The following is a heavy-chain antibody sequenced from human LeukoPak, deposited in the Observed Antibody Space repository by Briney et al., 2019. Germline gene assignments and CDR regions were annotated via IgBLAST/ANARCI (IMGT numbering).Heavy chain of an antibody. CDR1: GGSISSGGYY. CDR2: IYNSGRT. CDR3: ARECGSDCDYAGDAFDI. Sequence: SETLSLTCTVSGGSISSGGYYWSWIRQHPGKGLEWIGHIYNSGRTHYNPSLKSRLIISVDTSNNQFSLELSSLTAADTAVYYCARECGSDCDYAGDAFDIWGQGTLVTVPS. J-gene: IGHJ3*02. V-gene: IGHV4-31*03. D-gene: IGHD2-21*02.